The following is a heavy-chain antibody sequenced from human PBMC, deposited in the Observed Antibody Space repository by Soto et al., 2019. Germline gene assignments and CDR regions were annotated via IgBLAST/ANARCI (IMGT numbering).Heavy chain of an antibody. CDR2: SIPISGTA. CDR3: ARSQGSSTSLEIYYYYYYGMDV. D-gene: IGHD2-2*01. J-gene: IGHJ6*02. CDR1: GGTFSSYA. Sequence: QVQLVQSGAEVKKPGSSVKVSCKASGGTFSSYAISWVRQAPGQGLEWMGGSIPISGTATYAEKFQGRVTTTSDESTSTAYMELSSLRSEDTAVYYCARSQGSSTSLEIYYYYYYGMDVWGQGTTVTVSS. V-gene: IGHV1-69*01.